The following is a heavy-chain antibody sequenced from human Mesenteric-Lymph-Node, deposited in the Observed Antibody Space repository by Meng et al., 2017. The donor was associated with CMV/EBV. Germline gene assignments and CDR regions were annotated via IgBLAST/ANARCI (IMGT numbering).Heavy chain of an antibody. D-gene: IGHD4-23*01. CDR2: INHSGST. J-gene: IGHJ4*02. Sequence: HLLQSCAALLKPSSALSLPCAVYGGSFSGYYWSWSRQPPGKGLEWIGEINHSGSTNYNPSLKSRVTISVDTSKNQFSLKLSSVTAADTAVYYCARHQRWLKSEGGFNYWGQGTLVTVSS. CDR3: ARHQRWLKSEGGFNY. V-gene: IGHV4-34*01. CDR1: GGSFSGYY.